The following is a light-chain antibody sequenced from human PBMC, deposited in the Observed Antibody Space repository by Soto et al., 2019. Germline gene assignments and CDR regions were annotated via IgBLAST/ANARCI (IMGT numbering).Light chain of an antibody. J-gene: IGKJ4*01. CDR2: GAS. CDR3: QQSHSFPPT. Sequence: DIQMTQSPSSVSASIGDRVTITCRASQNIRFWLAWYQQQPGKAPKALIRGASSLQPGVPSRFSGSGSGTDFTLTIISLQPEDFATYYCQQSHSFPPTFCGGTKVEI. V-gene: IGKV1D-12*01. CDR1: QNIRFW.